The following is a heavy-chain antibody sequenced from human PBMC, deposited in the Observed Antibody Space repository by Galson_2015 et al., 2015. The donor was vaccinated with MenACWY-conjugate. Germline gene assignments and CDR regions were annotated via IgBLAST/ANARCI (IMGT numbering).Heavy chain of an antibody. CDR3: TRVNDGCGWFDP. CDR2: ISTDRSDT. Sequence: SLRLSCAASGFTFNNYWMNWVRQAPGKGLEWVSRISTDRSDTYYADSVKGRFTISRDNAKNTLYLQMNSLRVDDTAVYYCTRVNDGCGWFDPWGQGTLVTVSS. V-gene: IGHV3-74*01. D-gene: IGHD5-24*01. CDR1: GFTFNNYW. J-gene: IGHJ5*02.